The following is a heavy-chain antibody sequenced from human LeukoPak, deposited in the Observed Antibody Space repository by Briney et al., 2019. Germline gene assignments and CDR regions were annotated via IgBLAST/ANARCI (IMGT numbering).Heavy chain of an antibody. V-gene: IGHV4-34*01. CDR2: INHSGNT. CDR3: ARAPGYSPEYYGMDV. Sequence: SETLSLTCAVYGGSFSGYYWSWIRQPPGKGLEWIGEINHSGNTNYNPSLKSRVTISVDTSKNQFSLKLSSVTAADTAVYYCARAPGYSPEYYGMDVWGQGTTVTVSS. J-gene: IGHJ6*02. CDR1: GGSFSGYY. D-gene: IGHD5-18*01.